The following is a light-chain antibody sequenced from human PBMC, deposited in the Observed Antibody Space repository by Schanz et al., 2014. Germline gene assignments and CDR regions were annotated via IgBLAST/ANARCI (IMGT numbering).Light chain of an antibody. CDR1: SSDVGGTNY. CDR3: SSYTSSRLGV. J-gene: IGLJ2*01. Sequence: QSVLTQPASVSGSPGQSITLSCTGTSSDVGGTNYVSWYQQHPGKVPKLMIYDVSNRPSGVSNRFSGSKSGNTASLTISGLQAEDEADYYCSSYTSSRLGVFGGGTKLTVL. CDR2: DVS. V-gene: IGLV2-14*01.